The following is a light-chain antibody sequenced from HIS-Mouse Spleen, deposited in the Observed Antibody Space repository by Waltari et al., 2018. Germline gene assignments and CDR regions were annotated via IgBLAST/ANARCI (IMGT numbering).Light chain of an antibody. CDR1: SSDVGGYNY. CDR3: SSYAGSNNYV. CDR2: EVS. V-gene: IGLV2-8*01. Sequence: QSALTQPPSASGSPGQSVTISCTGTSSDVGGYNYVSWYQQHPGKAPKLMIYEVSKRPSRVPDRFSGSKSGNTASLTVSGLQAEDEADCYCSSYAGSNNYVFGTGTKVTVL. J-gene: IGLJ1*01.